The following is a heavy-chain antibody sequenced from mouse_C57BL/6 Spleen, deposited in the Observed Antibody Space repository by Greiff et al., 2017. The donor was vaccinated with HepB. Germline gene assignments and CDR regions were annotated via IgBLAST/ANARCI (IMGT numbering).Heavy chain of an antibody. CDR1: GFNIKDYY. J-gene: IGHJ3*01. V-gene: IGHV14-2*01. CDR2: IDPEDGEP. D-gene: IGHD2-4*01. CDR3: ARGSIYYDYWFAY. Sequence: VQLQQSGAELVKPGASVKLSCTASGFNIKDYYMHWVKQRTEQGLEWIGRIDPEDGEPKYAPKFQCKATITADPSSNTAYLQLSSLTPEDTAVYYCARGSIYYDYWFAYWGQGTLVTVSA.